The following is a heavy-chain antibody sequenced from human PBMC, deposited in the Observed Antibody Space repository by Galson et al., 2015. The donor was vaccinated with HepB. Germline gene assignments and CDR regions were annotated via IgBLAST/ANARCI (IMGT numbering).Heavy chain of an antibody. CDR2: ISYDGSNK. V-gene: IGHV3-30*18. Sequence: SLRLSCAASGFTFSSYGMHWVRQAPGKGLEWVAVISYDGSNKYYADSVKGRFTISRDNSKNTLYLQMNSLRAEDTAVYYCAKVRYYDSSGPFDYWGQGTLVTVSS. CDR3: AKVRYYDSSGPFDY. D-gene: IGHD3-22*01. J-gene: IGHJ4*02. CDR1: GFTFSSYG.